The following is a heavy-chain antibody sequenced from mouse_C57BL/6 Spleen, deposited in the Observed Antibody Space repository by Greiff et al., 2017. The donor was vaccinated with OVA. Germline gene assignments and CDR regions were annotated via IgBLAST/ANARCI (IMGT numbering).Heavy chain of an antibody. CDR1: GFNIKNTD. CDR3: AREGVPMGYYYAMDY. J-gene: IGHJ4*01. D-gene: IGHD4-1*01. Sequence: VQLQQSVAELVRPGASVKLSCTASGFNIKNTDMHWVQQRPEQGLAWIGRIDPANGNTKYAPKVQGKATITADTSYNTAYLQLSSLPSEDTAIYYCAREGVPMGYYYAMDYWGQGTSVTVSS. V-gene: IGHV14-3*01. CDR2: IDPANGNT.